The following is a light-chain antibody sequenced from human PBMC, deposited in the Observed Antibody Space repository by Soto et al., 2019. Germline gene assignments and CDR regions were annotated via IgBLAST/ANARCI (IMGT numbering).Light chain of an antibody. V-gene: IGLV2-11*01. CDR1: SSDVGGYNY. CDR2: DVS. Sequence: QSVLTQPRSVSGSPGQSVTISCTGTSSDVGGYNYVSWYQQHPGKAPKLMIYDVSKRPSGVPDRFSGSKSGNTASLTISGLQAEDEDDYYCCSYAGSYTLVFGGGTKLPVL. J-gene: IGLJ2*01. CDR3: CSYAGSYTLV.